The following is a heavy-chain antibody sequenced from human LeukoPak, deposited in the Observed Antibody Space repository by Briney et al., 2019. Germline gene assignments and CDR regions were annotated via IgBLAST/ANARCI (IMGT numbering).Heavy chain of an antibody. D-gene: IGHD2-2*01. Sequence: ASVKVSCKASGYTFTSYGISWVRQAPGQGLEWMGWINTNTGNPTYAQGFTGRFVFSLDTSVSAAYLQISSLKAEDTGVYYCAIEGEPSGRDCSRTSCYDLDYWGQGTLVTVSS. CDR3: AIEGEPSGRDCSRTSCYDLDY. CDR1: GYTFTSYG. V-gene: IGHV7-4-1*02. J-gene: IGHJ4*02. CDR2: INTNTGNP.